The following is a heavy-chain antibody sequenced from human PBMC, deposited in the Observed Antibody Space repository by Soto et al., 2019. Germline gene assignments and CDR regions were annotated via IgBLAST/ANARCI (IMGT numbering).Heavy chain of an antibody. Sequence: SETLSLTCTISGGSITSADYYWTWIRQFPGKGLEWIAYIYSSGTTHYNPSLKSRATISLDTSNSQFSLEVKSATAADTAVYYCARMGLHLGELSRNWFDPWGQGSLVTVSS. V-gene: IGHV4-31*03. CDR1: GGSITSADYY. CDR2: IYSSGTT. J-gene: IGHJ5*02. CDR3: ARMGLHLGELSRNWFDP. D-gene: IGHD3-16*02.